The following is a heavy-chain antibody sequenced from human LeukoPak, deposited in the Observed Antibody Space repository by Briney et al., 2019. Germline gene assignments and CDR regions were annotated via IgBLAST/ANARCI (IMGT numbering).Heavy chain of an antibody. J-gene: IGHJ4*02. CDR2: IYPGDSDT. D-gene: IGHD4-17*01. CDR1: GYSFTSYW. CDR3: ARHHDYGDYGCFDY. V-gene: IGHV5-51*01. Sequence: ESPQISCKGSGYSFTSYWIGWVRQMPGKGLEWMGIIYPGDSDTRYSPSFQGQVTISADKSIRTAYLQWSSLKASDTAIYYCARHHDYGDYGCFDYWGQGTMVTVSS.